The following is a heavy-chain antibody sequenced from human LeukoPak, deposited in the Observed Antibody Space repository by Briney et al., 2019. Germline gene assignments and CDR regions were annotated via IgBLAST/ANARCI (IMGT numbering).Heavy chain of an antibody. CDR3: ARDQWSFFGYYYGMDV. V-gene: IGHV4-4*02. Sequence: PSGTLSLTCAVSGGSIKSNNWWSWVRQPPGKGLEWVGEIYHSGSTNYNPSLESRVTVSVDKSKNQFSLDLSSVTAADTAVYYCARDQWSFFGYYYGMDVWGQGTTVTVSS. CDR1: GGSIKSNNW. J-gene: IGHJ6*02. D-gene: IGHD2-15*01. CDR2: IYHSGST.